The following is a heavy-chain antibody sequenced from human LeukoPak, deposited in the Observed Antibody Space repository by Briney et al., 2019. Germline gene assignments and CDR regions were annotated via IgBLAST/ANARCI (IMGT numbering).Heavy chain of an antibody. J-gene: IGHJ5*02. CDR2: INHSGST. V-gene: IGHV4-34*01. CDR3: ARRVFEVVTASNWFDP. Sequence: SETLSLTCAVYGGSFSGYYWSWIRQPPGKGLEWIGEINHSGSTNYNPSLKSRVTISVDTSKNQFSLKLSSVTAADTAVYYCARRVFEVVTASNWFDPWGQGTLVTVSS. CDR1: GGSFSGYY. D-gene: IGHD2-21*02.